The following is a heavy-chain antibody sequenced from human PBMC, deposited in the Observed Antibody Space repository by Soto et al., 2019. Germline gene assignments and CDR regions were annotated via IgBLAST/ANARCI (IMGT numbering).Heavy chain of an antibody. CDR3: ARIRDFRSGYREDAFDI. D-gene: IGHD3-3*01. V-gene: IGHV4-4*02. CDR1: SGSISSSNW. J-gene: IGHJ3*02. CDR2: IYHSGST. Sequence: SETLSLTCAVSSGSISSSNWWSWVRQPPGKGLEWIGEIYHSGSTNYNPSLKSRVTISVDKSKNQFSLKLSSVTAADTAVYYCARIRDFRSGYREDAFDIWGQGTMVTVSS.